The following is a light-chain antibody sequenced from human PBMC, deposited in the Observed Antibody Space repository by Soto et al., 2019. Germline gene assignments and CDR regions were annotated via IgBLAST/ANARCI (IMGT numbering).Light chain of an antibody. Sequence: EIVLTQSPGTLSLSPGERATLSCRASQSVSSSYLAWYQQRPGQAPRLLIYGASTRATGIPARFSGSGSGADFTLTISRVEPEDFAVYYCHQYGRSPWTLGQGTKVDIK. V-gene: IGKV3-20*01. CDR2: GAS. CDR3: HQYGRSPWT. CDR1: QSVSSSY. J-gene: IGKJ1*01.